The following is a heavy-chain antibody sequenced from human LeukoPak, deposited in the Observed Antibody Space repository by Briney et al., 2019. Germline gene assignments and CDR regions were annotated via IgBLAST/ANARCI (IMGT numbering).Heavy chain of an antibody. V-gene: IGHV3-33*01. CDR2: IWHDASHT. D-gene: IGHD3-10*01. CDR3: AREIFGSGSYPDY. CDR1: GFSSSTYA. J-gene: IGHJ4*02. Sequence: GGSLRPSCAAAGFSSSTYAMHWVSQAPGKGLEWVAFIWHDASHTFYTDSVKGRFTISRDNSKNTLYLQMNSLGGEDKAVYYCAREIFGSGSYPDYWGQGTLVTVSS.